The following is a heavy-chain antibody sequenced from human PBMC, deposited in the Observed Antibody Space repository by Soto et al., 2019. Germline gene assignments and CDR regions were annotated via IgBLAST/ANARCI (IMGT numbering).Heavy chain of an antibody. J-gene: IGHJ6*03. CDR2: ISWNSGSI. V-gene: IGHV3-9*01. Sequence: GGSLRLSCAASGFTFDDYAMHWVRQAPGKGLEWVSGISWNSGSIGYADSVKGRFTISRDNAKNSLYLQMNSLRAEDTALYYCAKDLVTMVRGVMGNYYYYYMDVWGKGTTVTVSS. D-gene: IGHD3-10*01. CDR3: AKDLVTMVRGVMGNYYYYYMDV. CDR1: GFTFDDYA.